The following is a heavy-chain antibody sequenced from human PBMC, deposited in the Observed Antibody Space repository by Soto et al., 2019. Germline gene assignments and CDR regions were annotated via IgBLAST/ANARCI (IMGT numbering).Heavy chain of an antibody. D-gene: IGHD6-19*01. CDR1: GGTFSSYA. CDR3: ARRRTWLRQDDAFDI. CDR2: IIPIFGTA. J-gene: IGHJ3*02. V-gene: IGHV1-69*01. Sequence: QVQLVQSGAEVKKPGSSVKVSCKASGGTFSSYAISWVRQAPGQGLEWMGGIIPIFGTANYAQKFQGRVTITADESTCTADMELSSLRSEDTAVYYCARRRTWLRQDDAFDIWGQGTMVTVSS.